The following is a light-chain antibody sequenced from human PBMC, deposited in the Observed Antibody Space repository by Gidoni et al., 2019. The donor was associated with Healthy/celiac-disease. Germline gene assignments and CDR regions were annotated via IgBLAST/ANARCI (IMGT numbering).Light chain of an antibody. J-gene: IGKJ2*01. CDR2: DAS. CDR3: QQRSNWPPYT. Sequence: EIVLTQSPATLSLSPGERATLSCRASQSVSSDLAWYQQKPGQAPRRLIYDASNRATGIPARFSGSGSGTDFTLTIISLEPEDCAVYYCQQRSNWPPYTFGQGTKLEIK. V-gene: IGKV3-11*01. CDR1: QSVSSD.